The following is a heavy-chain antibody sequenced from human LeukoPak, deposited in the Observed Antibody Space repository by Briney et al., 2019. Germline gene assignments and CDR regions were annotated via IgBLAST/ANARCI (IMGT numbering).Heavy chain of an antibody. V-gene: IGHV3-21*01. Sequence: PGGSLRLSCAASGFTFSSYSMNWVRQAPGKGLEWVSSISSSSYIYYADSVKGRFTISRDNAKNSLYLQMNSLRAEDTAVYYCARDGYYDSSGYYYTDAFDIWGQGTMVTVSS. CDR2: ISSSSYI. CDR1: GFTFSSYS. CDR3: ARDGYYDSSGYYYTDAFDI. D-gene: IGHD3-22*01. J-gene: IGHJ3*02.